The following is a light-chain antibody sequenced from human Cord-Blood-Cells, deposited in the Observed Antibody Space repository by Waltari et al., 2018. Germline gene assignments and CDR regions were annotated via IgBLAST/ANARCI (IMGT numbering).Light chain of an antibody. J-gene: IGKJ2*01. CDR2: KAS. Sequence: DIQMTKSPSTLSASVGDRVTITCRASQSISSWLAWYQQKPGKAPKLLIYKASSLESRVPSRFSRGRSGTEFTLTSSSLQPDDFATYYCQQYNSYPYTFGQGTKLEIK. V-gene: IGKV1-5*03. CDR3: QQYNSYPYT. CDR1: QSISSW.